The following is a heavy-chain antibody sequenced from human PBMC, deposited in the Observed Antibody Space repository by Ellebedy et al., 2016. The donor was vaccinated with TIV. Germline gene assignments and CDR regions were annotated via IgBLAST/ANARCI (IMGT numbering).Heavy chain of an antibody. CDR3: ARVPAYISSSNWFDP. J-gene: IGHJ5*02. Sequence: AASVKVSCKASGYTFTNYDINWVRQATGQGLEWMGWMNPNSGNTGYVQKFQGRVTMTRNTSINTAYMELSSLRSDDTAVYYCARVPAYISSSNWFDPWGQGTLVTVSS. V-gene: IGHV1-8*01. CDR2: MNPNSGNT. CDR1: GYTFTNYD. D-gene: IGHD6-6*01.